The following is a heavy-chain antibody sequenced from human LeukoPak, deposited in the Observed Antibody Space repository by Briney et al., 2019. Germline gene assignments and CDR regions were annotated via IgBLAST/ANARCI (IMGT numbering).Heavy chain of an antibody. Sequence: GGSLRLSCAASGFTFTNDWMNWVRQVPGKGLEWVGRIKSTLDGGTTDLAAPVKDRFSVSRDDSKETLYLQMNSLKTEDTAIYYCTTGGNVIVAGTRAFDIWGQETMVTVSS. CDR1: GFTFTNDW. D-gene: IGHD6-19*01. CDR3: TTGGNVIVAGTRAFDI. V-gene: IGHV3-15*07. J-gene: IGHJ3*02. CDR2: IKSTLDGGTT.